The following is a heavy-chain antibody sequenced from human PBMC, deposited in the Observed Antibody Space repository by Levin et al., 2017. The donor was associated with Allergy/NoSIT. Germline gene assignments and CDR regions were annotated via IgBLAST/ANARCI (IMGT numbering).Heavy chain of an antibody. CDR3: AKDINPSTLNYFDY. Sequence: GGSLRLSCAASGFTFDDYTMHWVRQAPGKGLEWVSLISWDGGSTYYADSVKGRFTISRDNSKNSLYLQMNSLRTEDTALYYCAKDINPSTLNYFDYWGQGTLVTVSS. CDR2: ISWDGGST. D-gene: IGHD1-14*01. J-gene: IGHJ4*02. CDR1: GFTFDDYT. V-gene: IGHV3-43*01.